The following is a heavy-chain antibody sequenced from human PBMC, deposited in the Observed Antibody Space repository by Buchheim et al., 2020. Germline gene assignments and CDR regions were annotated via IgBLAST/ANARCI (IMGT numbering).Heavy chain of an antibody. D-gene: IGHD1-26*01. CDR2: IKQDGSEK. CDR1: GFTFSSYW. CDR3: ARNWAGRATSDWFDP. Sequence: EVQLVESGGGLVQPGGSLRLSCAASGFTFSSYWMSWVRQAPGKGLEWVANIKQDGSEKYYVDSVKGRFTISRDNDKNSLYLQMNSLRAEDTAVYYCARNWAGRATSDWFDPWGQGTL. J-gene: IGHJ5*02. V-gene: IGHV3-7*01.